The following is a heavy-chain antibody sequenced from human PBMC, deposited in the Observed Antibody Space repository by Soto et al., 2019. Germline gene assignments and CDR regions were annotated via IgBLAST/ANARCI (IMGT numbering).Heavy chain of an antibody. CDR1: GGSVSSESHY. CDR3: ARGQCDFRSGSNYYAWGV. D-gene: IGHD3-3*01. J-gene: IGHJ6*01. Sequence: KPSETVSLTCTVSGGSVSSESHYWSWIRQTPGKGLERIGYIYYTGSTNYNLSFKGRVTISVGTAVDQLSLRLRPVTRADTPGGYCARGQCDFRSGSNYYAWGVCGQ. V-gene: IGHV4-61*01. CDR2: IYYTGST.